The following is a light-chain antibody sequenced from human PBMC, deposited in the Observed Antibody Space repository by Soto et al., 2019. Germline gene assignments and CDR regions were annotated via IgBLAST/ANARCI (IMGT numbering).Light chain of an antibody. CDR2: DVT. Sequence: QSVLTQPASVSGSPGQSITISCTGTSSDIGGYNYVSWYQQHPGKAPKLLISDVTNRPSGVSNRFSGSKSVNTASLTISGLQAEDEAEYYCSSYTSSTTFVFGPGTKVTVL. CDR1: SSDIGGYNY. CDR3: SSYTSSTTFV. J-gene: IGLJ1*01. V-gene: IGLV2-14*03.